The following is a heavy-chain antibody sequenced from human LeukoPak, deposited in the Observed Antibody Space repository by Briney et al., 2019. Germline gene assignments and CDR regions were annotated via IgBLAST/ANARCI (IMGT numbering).Heavy chain of an antibody. D-gene: IGHD3-10*01. J-gene: IGHJ6*03. CDR2: IIPIFGTA. CDR3: ARVGSYGSGSYGYYYYMDV. V-gene: IGHV1-69*13. CDR1: GGTFSSYA. Sequence: SVKVSCKASGGTFSSYAISWVRQAPGQGLEWMGGIIPIFGTANYAQKFQGRVTITADESTSTAYMELSSLRSEDTAVYYCARVGSYGSGSYGYYYYMDVWGKGTTVTVSS.